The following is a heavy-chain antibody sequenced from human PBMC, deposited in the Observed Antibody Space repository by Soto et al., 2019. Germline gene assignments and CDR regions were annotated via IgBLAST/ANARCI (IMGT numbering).Heavy chain of an antibody. V-gene: IGHV3-23*01. CDR3: AKSLSVGATTPFGY. CDR2: ISGSGGST. J-gene: IGHJ4*02. Sequence: EVQLLESGGGLVQPGGSLRLSCAVSGFTFSSYGMNWVRQAPGKGLEWVSAISGSGGSTYYAPSVKGPFTMSRGNSKNTRYLQMNSLRAEDTAVYYCAKSLSVGATTPFGYWGQGTMVTFSS. CDR1: GFTFSSYG. D-gene: IGHD1-26*01.